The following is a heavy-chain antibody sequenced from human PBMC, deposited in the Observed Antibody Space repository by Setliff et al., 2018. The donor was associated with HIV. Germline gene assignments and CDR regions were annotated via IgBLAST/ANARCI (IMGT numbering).Heavy chain of an antibody. CDR2: MYYSGRT. J-gene: IGHJ4*01. D-gene: IGHD3-9*01. CDR3: ARDQSDYNVLTGFGDFDY. CDR1: GGSISSNNYY. V-gene: IGHV4-39*02. Sequence: SETLSLTCTVSGGSISSNNYYWGWIRQPPGKGLEWIGTMYYSGRTYYNRSLKSRVTISVDTSKNQFSLKLSSVTAADTAVYYCARDQSDYNVLTGFGDFDYWGHGTLVTVSS.